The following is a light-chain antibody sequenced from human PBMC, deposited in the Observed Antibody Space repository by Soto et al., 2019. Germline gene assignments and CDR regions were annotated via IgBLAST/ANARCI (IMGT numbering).Light chain of an antibody. Sequence: DIQLTQSPSSLAASIGDRVTITCRASQGISSYLAWYQQKPGKVPKLLIYAASTLQSGVPTRFSGSGSGTEFTLTISSLQPEDFATYYCQQVNTYPITFGQGTRVEI. J-gene: IGKJ5*01. CDR2: AAS. CDR3: QQVNTYPIT. CDR1: QGISSY. V-gene: IGKV1-9*01.